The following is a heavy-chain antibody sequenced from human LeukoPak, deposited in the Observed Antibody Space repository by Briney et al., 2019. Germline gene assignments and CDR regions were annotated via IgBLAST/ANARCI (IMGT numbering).Heavy chain of an antibody. CDR3: ARDPGPPARNFDY. V-gene: IGHV1-8*01. Sequence: GASVTVSFKASGYTFTSYDINWVRQATGQGLEWMGWMNPNSGNTGYAQKLQGRVTMTTDTSTSTAYMELRSLRPDDTAVYYCARDPGPPARNFDYWGQGTLVTVSS. J-gene: IGHJ4*02. CDR1: GYTFTSYD. CDR2: MNPNSGNT.